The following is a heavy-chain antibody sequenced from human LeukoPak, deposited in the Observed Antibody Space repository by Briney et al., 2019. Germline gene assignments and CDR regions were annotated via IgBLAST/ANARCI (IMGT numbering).Heavy chain of an antibody. CDR2: ISYDGSNK. Sequence: GGFLRLSCAASGFTFSSYAMHWVRQAPGKGLEWVAVISYDGSNKYYADSVKGRFTISRDNSKNTLYLQMNSLRAEDTAVYYCALWFGELLYPPWSTFDYWGQGTLVTVSS. D-gene: IGHD3-10*01. CDR3: ALWFGELLYPPWSTFDY. J-gene: IGHJ4*02. CDR1: GFTFSSYA. V-gene: IGHV3-30-3*01.